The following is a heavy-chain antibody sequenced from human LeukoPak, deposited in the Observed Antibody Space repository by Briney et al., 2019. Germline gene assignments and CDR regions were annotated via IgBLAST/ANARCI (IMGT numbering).Heavy chain of an antibody. Sequence: ASVKVSCKASGYTFTSYAMHWVRQAPGQRLEWMGWINAGNGNTKYSQKFQGRVTITRDTSASTAYMELSSLRSEDTAVYYCARDPDNCGGDCYSGYYYYGMDVWGQGTTVTVSS. CDR2: INAGNGNT. D-gene: IGHD2-21*02. J-gene: IGHJ6*02. CDR3: ARDPDNCGGDCYSGYYYYGMDV. V-gene: IGHV1-3*01. CDR1: GYTFTSYA.